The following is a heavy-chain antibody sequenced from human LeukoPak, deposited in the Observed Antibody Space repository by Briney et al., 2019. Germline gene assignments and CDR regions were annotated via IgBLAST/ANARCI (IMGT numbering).Heavy chain of an antibody. CDR2: INGDGSST. CDR3: SSTVTAAL. Sequence: PGGSLRLSCAASGFTFSSYWMHWVRQAPRKGLVWVSRINGDGSSTIYADSVKGRFTISRDNAKNTLYLQMNGLRVDDTAVYYCSSTVTAALWGQGTLVTVSS. V-gene: IGHV3-74*01. D-gene: IGHD2-21*02. CDR1: GFTFSSYW. J-gene: IGHJ4*02.